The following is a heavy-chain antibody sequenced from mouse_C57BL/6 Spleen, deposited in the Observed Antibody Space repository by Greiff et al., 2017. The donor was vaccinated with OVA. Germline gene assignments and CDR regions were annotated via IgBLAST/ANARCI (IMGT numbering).Heavy chain of an antibody. CDR2: ISGGGGNT. J-gene: IGHJ2*01. V-gene: IGHV5-9*01. D-gene: IGHD1-1*01. CDR3: ERHITTVVAYYCDY. CDR1: GFTFSSYT. Sequence: EVKLVESGGGLVKPGGSLKLSCAASGFTFSSYTMSWVRQTPEKRLEWVATISGGGGNTYYPDSVKGRFTISRDNAKNTLYLQMSSLRSEDTALYYCERHITTVVAYYCDYWGQGTTLTVSS.